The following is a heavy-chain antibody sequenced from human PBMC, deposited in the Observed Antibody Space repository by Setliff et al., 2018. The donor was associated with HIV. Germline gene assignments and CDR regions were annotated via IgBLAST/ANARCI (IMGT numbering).Heavy chain of an antibody. CDR2: IYYSGST. D-gene: IGHD3-10*01. Sequence: LSLTCSVSGDSITSSSSSHYWGWIRQPPGKGLEWIGSIYYSGSTYYNPSLQSRVTISVHTSKNHFSLKLSSVTAADTALYYCARHAPSGELYYFDYWGQGTLVTVSS. CDR3: ARHAPSGELYYFDY. CDR1: GDSITSSSSSHY. V-gene: IGHV4-39*01. J-gene: IGHJ4*02.